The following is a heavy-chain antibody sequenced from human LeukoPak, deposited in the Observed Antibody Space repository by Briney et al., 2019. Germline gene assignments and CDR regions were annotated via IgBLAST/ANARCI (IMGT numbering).Heavy chain of an antibody. V-gene: IGHV6-1*01. CDR3: ARGGPSTYCSSTSCYMMQYYYYYGMDV. J-gene: IGHJ6*02. Sequence: SQTLSLTCAISGDSVSSNSAAWNWIRQSPSRGLEWLGRTYYRSKWYNDYVVSVKSRITINPDTSKNQFSLQLNSVTPEDTAVYYCARGGPSTYCSSTSCYMMQYYYYYGMDVWGQGTTVTVSS. CDR1: GDSVSSNSAA. D-gene: IGHD2-2*02. CDR2: TYYRSKWYN.